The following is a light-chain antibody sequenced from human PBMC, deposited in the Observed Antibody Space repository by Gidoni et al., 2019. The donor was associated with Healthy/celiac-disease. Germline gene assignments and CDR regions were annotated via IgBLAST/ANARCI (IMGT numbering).Light chain of an antibody. CDR2: EVS. CDR3: SSYTSSSLVV. Sequence: QSALTQPASVSGSPGQSITISCTGTSSDVGGYNYVSWYQPPPGKAPKLMIYEVSNRPSGVSNRFSGSKSGNTASLTISGLQAEDEADYYCSSYTSSSLVVFGGGTKLTVL. J-gene: IGLJ2*01. CDR1: SSDVGGYNY. V-gene: IGLV2-14*01.